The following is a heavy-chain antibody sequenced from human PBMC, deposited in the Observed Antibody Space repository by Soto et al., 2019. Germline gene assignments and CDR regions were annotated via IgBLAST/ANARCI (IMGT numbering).Heavy chain of an antibody. D-gene: IGHD3-16*01. CDR1: GFTFSSYA. J-gene: IGHJ5*02. Sequence: EVQLLESGGGLVQPGGSLRLSCAASGFTFSSYAMSWVRQAPGKGLEWVSAISGSGGSTYYADSVKGRFTISRDNSKNTLDLQMNSLRAEETAVYYCAKAGYDYKHGGDWFYPRGQGTLVTVSS. CDR2: ISGSGGST. V-gene: IGHV3-23*01. CDR3: AKAGYDYKHGGDWFYP.